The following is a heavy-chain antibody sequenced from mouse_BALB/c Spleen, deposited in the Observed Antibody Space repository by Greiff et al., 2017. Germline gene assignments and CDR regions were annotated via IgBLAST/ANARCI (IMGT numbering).Heavy chain of an antibody. CDR3: ARDPLITTGYFDY. CDR1: GFTFTDYY. Sequence: EVKLVESGGGLVQPGGSLRLSCATSGFTFTDYYMSWVRQPPGKALEWLGFIRNKANGYTTEYSASVKGRFTISRDNSQSILYLQMNTLRAEDSATYYCARDPLITTGYFDYWGQGTTLTVSS. D-gene: IGHD1-2*01. V-gene: IGHV7-3*02. CDR2: IRNKANGYTT. J-gene: IGHJ2*01.